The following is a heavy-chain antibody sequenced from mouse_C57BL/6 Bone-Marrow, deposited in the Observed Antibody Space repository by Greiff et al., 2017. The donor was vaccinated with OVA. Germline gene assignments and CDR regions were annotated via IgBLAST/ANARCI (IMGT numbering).Heavy chain of an antibody. CDR3: ARTLLSY. J-gene: IGHJ2*01. CDR1: GYAFSSSW. D-gene: IGHD6-1*01. Sequence: QVQLQQSGPELVKPGASVKISCKASGYAFSSSWMNWVKQRPGKGLEWIGRIYPGDGDTNYNGKFKGKATLTADKSSSTAYMQLSSLTSEDSAVYFCARTLLSYWGRGTTLTVSS. V-gene: IGHV1-82*01. CDR2: IYPGDGDT.